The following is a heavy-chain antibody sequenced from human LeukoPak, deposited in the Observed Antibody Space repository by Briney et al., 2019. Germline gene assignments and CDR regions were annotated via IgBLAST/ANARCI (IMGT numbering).Heavy chain of an antibody. CDR1: GFTFSSYS. J-gene: IGHJ4*02. D-gene: IGHD3-16*02. CDR2: ISSSSSTI. CDR3: ARDSNTAYDYVWGCYRPFDY. Sequence: GSLRLSCAASGFTFSSYSMNWVRQAPGKGLEWVSYISSSSSTIYYADSVKGRFTISRDNAKNSLYLQMNSPRAEDTAVYYCARDSNTAYDYVWGCYRPFDYWGQGTLVTVSS. V-gene: IGHV3-48*01.